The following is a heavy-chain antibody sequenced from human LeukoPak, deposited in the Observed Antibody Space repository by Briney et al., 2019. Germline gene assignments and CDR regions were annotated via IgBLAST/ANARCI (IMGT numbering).Heavy chain of an antibody. J-gene: IGHJ6*03. V-gene: IGHV4-34*01. D-gene: IGHD2-2*01. CDR3: ARPVDCSSTICTGPMDV. CDR2: IDHIGRT. CDR1: GGSISRNY. Sequence: PSETLSLTCTVSGGSISRNYWSWIRQPPGKGLEWIGEIDHIGRTKYNPSLKSRLNISIDRSKNQFSLRLASVTAADTAVYFCARPVDCSSTICTGPMDVWGRGTTVTVSS.